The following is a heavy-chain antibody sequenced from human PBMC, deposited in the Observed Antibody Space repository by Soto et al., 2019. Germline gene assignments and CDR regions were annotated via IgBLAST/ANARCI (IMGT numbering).Heavy chain of an antibody. V-gene: IGHV1-69*13. Sequence: WASVKVSCKASGGTFSSYAISWVRQAPGQGLEWMGGIIPIFGTANYAQKFQGRVTITADESTSTAYMELSSLRSEDTAVYYCARGGPTVVTSPSPSYYYGMDVWGQGTTVTVSS. CDR3: ARGGPTVVTSPSPSYYYGMDV. CDR2: IIPIFGTA. J-gene: IGHJ6*02. CDR1: GGTFSSYA. D-gene: IGHD4-17*01.